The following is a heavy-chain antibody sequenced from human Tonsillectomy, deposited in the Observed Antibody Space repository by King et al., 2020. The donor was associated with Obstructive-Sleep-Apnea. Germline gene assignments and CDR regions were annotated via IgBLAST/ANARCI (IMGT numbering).Heavy chain of an antibody. D-gene: IGHD6-13*01. CDR3: ARSPTLEAAGMALGY. V-gene: IGHV4-4*02. Sequence: VQLQESGPGLVKPSGTLSLTCAVSGGSISSGNWWTWVRQPPGKGLEWIGEIYHSGSTNYNPSLKSRVAISVDRSKNRFSLKLTSVSAADTAGYYCARSPTLEAAGMALGYWGQGTLVTVSS. J-gene: IGHJ4*02. CDR2: IYHSGST. CDR1: GGSISSGNW.